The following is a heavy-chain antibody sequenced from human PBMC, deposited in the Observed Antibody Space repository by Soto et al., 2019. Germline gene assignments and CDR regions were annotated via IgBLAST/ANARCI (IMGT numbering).Heavy chain of an antibody. CDR2: IYHSGST. V-gene: IGHV4-30-2*06. J-gene: IGHJ5*02. Sequence: SETLSLTCSVSGGSINSGRSSWNWIRQSLGNGLEWIAYIYHSGSTYYNPSLKSRVTISVDRSENQFSLKLTSVTAADTAVYYCVRESTTSGPNWFDTWGPGILVTVSS. CDR1: GGSINSGRSS. CDR3: VRESTTSGPNWFDT. D-gene: IGHD1-1*01.